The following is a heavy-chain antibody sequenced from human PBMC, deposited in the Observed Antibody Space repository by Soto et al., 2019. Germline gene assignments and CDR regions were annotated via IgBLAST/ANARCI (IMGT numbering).Heavy chain of an antibody. CDR3: ARRTGTSWKKQQLDY. D-gene: IGHD6-13*01. J-gene: IGHJ4*01. Sequence: EVQLVQSGAEVKKPGESLKISCTGSGYSFTNYWIGWVRQMPGKGVEWMGVSYAGDSDTRYSASCRGQVTISVDTSISNAYLQWSSLKASDTAKYYSARRTGTSWKKQQLDYWGPGTLVTVSS. V-gene: IGHV5-51*03. CDR2: SYAGDSDT. CDR1: GYSFTNYW.